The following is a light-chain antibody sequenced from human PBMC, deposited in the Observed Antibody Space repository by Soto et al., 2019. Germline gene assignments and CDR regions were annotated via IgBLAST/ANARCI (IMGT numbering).Light chain of an antibody. CDR2: GAS. V-gene: IGKV3-20*01. Sequence: EIVLTQSPGTLSLSPGESATLSCRAGQSVSSSYSAWYQQKPGQAPRLLIFGASSRATGIPDRFSGGGSGTDFTLTISRLEPEDFAVYYCQQYGSSPLTFGGGTKVEIK. CDR1: QSVSSSY. J-gene: IGKJ4*01. CDR3: QQYGSSPLT.